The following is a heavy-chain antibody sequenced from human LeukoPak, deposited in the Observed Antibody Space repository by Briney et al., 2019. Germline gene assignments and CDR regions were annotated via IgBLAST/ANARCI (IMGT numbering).Heavy chain of an antibody. J-gene: IGHJ3*02. V-gene: IGHV1-69*05. CDR2: IIPIFGTA. Sequence: ASVKVSCKASGGTFSSYAISWVRQAPGQGLEWMGRIIPIFGTANYAQKFQGRVTITTDESTSTAYMELSSLRSEDTAVYYCASFCSSTSCYRYRDDAFDIWGQGTMVTVSS. CDR1: GGTFSSYA. D-gene: IGHD2-2*01. CDR3: ASFCSSTSCYRYRDDAFDI.